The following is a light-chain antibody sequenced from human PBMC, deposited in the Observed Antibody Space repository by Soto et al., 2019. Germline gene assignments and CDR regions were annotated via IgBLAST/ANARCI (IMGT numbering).Light chain of an antibody. CDR1: QSVSSY. V-gene: IGKV3-15*01. CDR2: GAS. Sequence: EIVMTQSPATLSVSPGERATLSCRASQSVSSYLAWYQQKPGQAPRLLIYGASTRATGIPARFSGSGSGTEVPLTINQLQSEEFAGYYCQQYHNWPPWTFGQGTKVEIK. CDR3: QQYHNWPPWT. J-gene: IGKJ1*01.